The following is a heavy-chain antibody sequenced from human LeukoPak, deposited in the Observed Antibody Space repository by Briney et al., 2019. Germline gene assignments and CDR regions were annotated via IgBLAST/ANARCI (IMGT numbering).Heavy chain of an antibody. V-gene: IGHV4-38-2*01. Sequence: SETLSLTCAVSGYSISSGYYWGWIRQPPGRGLEWIGSIYHSGSTYYNPSLKSRVTISVDTSKNQFSLKLSSVTAADTAVYYCARVPDYYDSSGYYGYWGQGTLVTVSS. CDR1: GYSISSGYY. D-gene: IGHD3-22*01. J-gene: IGHJ4*02. CDR2: IYHSGST. CDR3: ARVPDYYDSSGYYGY.